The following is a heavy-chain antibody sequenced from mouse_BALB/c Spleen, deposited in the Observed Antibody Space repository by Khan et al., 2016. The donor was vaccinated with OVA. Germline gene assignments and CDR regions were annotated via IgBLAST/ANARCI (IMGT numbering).Heavy chain of an antibody. CDR1: GYTFTDYS. CDR2: IYPGSDNT. Sequence: VKLLESGAELARPGASVTLSCKASGYTFTDYSINWMRQRTGQGLEWIGEIYPGSDNTYYNEKFKGKATLTADKSSSTAYMQLSSLTSEDSAVYFCAREWAAWFPYWGQGTLVTVSA. V-gene: IGHV1-77*01. CDR3: AREWAAWFPY. J-gene: IGHJ3*01.